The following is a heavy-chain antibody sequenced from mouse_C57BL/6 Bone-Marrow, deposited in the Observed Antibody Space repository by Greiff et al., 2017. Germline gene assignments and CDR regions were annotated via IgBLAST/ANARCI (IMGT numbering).Heavy chain of an antibody. CDR1: GFTFSSYG. V-gene: IGHV5-6*01. Sequence: EVKLVESGGDLVKPGGSLKLSCAASGFTFSSYGMSWVRQTPDKRLEWVATISSGGSYTYYPDSVKGRFTISRDNAKNTLYLQMSSLKSEDTAMYYCASKGGSYYYCSKESYWYFDVWGTGTTVTVSS. J-gene: IGHJ1*03. D-gene: IGHD1-1*01. CDR2: ISSGGSYT. CDR3: ASKGGSYYYCSKESYWYFDV.